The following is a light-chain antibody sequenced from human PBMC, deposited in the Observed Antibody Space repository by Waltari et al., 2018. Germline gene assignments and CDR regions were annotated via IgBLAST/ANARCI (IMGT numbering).Light chain of an antibody. CDR2: GAS. V-gene: IGKV3-20*01. Sequence: VILTQSPATLSLSPGERATLSCRASQSVSSFLAWYQQKPGQAPRLLIYGASTRATGIPDRFSGSGSGTEFTLTINSLEPEDFAVYYCQKYSSSPHSFGQGTKVEIK. CDR1: QSVSSF. CDR3: QKYSSSPHS. J-gene: IGKJ2*03.